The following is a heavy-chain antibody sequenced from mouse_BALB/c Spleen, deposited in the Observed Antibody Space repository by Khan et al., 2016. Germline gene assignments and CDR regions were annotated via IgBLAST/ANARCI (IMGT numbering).Heavy chain of an antibody. CDR3: GRGDF. Sequence: EVELVESGGGLVQPGGSRKLSCAASGFTFSNFGMHWVRQAPEKGLEWVAFISSGSSTIYYADTVKGRLSVSRDNPKNTLFLQMTSLGSEDTAMYYCGRGDFWGHGTTLTVAS. CDR2: ISSGSSTI. CDR1: GFTFSNFG. V-gene: IGHV5-17*02. J-gene: IGHJ2*01.